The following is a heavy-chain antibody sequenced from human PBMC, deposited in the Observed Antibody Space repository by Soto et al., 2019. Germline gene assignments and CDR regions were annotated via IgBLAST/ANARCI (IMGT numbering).Heavy chain of an antibody. CDR2: IADSRDRT. CDR1: GFTFRSYA. J-gene: IGHJ4*02. V-gene: IGHV3-23*01. Sequence: EVQLLASGGGLVQPGGSLRLSCAASGFTFRSYAMSWVRQAPGKGLEWVSVIADSRDRTYYADSVKGRFTISRDNSKNTLYLQMHNLRAEDTATYYCAKGIDWGQGTRVTVSS. D-gene: IGHD2-15*01. CDR3: AKGID.